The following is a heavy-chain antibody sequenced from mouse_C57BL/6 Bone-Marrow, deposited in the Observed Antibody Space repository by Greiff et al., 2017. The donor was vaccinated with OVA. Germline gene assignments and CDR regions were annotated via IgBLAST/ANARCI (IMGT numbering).Heavy chain of an antibody. D-gene: IGHD2-12*01. CDR1: GYTFTDYY. J-gene: IGHJ3*01. Sequence: QVQLQPSGAELVRPGASVKLSCKASGYTFTDYYINWVKQRPGQGLEWIARIYPGSGNTYYNEKFKGKATLTAEKSSSTAYMQLSSLTSEDSAVYFCARSDYSAYWGQGTLVTVSA. CDR2: IYPGSGNT. CDR3: ARSDYSAY. V-gene: IGHV1-76*01.